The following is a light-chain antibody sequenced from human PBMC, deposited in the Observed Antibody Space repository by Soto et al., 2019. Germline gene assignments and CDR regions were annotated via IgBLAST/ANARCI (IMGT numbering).Light chain of an antibody. Sequence: DIQMTQSPSSLSASVGDRVTITCRASQSINTYLNWYQQKSGKAPNLLIYGSSNLESGVPSRFSGSGSGTHFTLTISSLQPEDFATYYCQQYETFSGTFGPGTKVEI. CDR2: GSS. V-gene: IGKV1-39*01. J-gene: IGKJ1*01. CDR1: QSINTY. CDR3: QQYETFSGT.